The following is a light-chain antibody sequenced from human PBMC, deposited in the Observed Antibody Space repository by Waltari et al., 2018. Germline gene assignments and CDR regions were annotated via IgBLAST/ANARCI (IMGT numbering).Light chain of an antibody. V-gene: IGLV3-1*01. CDR2: QNS. CDR1: KWGDKY. J-gene: IGLJ2*01. CDR3: QAWDSGTVV. Sequence: SYELTQAPSVSVSPGQTASITCSGDKWGDKYLNWYQHKPSQSPVLVIYQNSKRRSGIPERFSGSISRKTATLTISAAQAMDEADYYCQAWDSGTVVFGGGTKLTVL.